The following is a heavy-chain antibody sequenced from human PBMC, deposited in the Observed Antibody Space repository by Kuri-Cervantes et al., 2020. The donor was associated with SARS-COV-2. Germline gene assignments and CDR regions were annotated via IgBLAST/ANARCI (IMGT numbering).Heavy chain of an antibody. CDR2: IWYDGSNK. CDR1: GFNFSRTD. Sequence: GESLKISCAASGFNFSRTDMHWVRQAPGKGLEWVAVIWYDGSNKYYADSVKGRFTISRDNSKNTLYLQMNSLRAEDTAVYYCARTMNLPYSSSSGLGYFDYWGQGTLVTVSS. J-gene: IGHJ4*02. D-gene: IGHD6-6*01. CDR3: ARTMNLPYSSSSGLGYFDY. V-gene: IGHV3-33*08.